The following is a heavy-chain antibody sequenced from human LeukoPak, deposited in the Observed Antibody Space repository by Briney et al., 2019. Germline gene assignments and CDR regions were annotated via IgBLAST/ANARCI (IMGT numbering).Heavy chain of an antibody. Sequence: PGGSLRLSCAASGFTFSSYSMNWVRQAPGKGLEWGSYISFSVNTKYYGDSVKGRFTISRDNAKNSLYLHMDSLRAEDTAVYYCARGTYSSGWAYFDHWGQGTLVTVSS. CDR3: ARGTYSSGWAYFDH. J-gene: IGHJ4*02. V-gene: IGHV3-48*04. CDR1: GFTFSSYS. CDR2: ISFSVNTK. D-gene: IGHD6-19*01.